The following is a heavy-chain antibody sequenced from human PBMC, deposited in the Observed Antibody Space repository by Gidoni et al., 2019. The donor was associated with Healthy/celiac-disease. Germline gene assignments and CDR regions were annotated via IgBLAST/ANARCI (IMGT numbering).Heavy chain of an antibody. D-gene: IGHD4-17*01. CDR2: STSKTEEWET. Sequence: EVQLVESGGGLVKPGGSLRLSCAASGFTFSNAWMSWVRQAPGKGLGCGCRSTSKTEEWETDSAAPVKGVITHSRDDSKNTLYLQMNSLKSEDTAVYYCTAGPKMTTVTTLYYYYGMDVWGQGTTVTVSS. V-gene: IGHV3-15*01. CDR3: TAGPKMTTVTTLYYYYGMDV. J-gene: IGHJ6*02. CDR1: GFTFSNAW.